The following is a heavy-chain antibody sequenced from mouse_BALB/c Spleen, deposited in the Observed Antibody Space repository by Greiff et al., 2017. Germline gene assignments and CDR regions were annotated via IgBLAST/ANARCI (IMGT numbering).Heavy chain of an antibody. V-gene: IGHV1-4*01. J-gene: IGHJ4*01. CDR2: INPSSGYT. CDR1: GYTFTSYT. D-gene: IGHD2-10*02. Sequence: QVQLQQSGAELARPGASVKMSCKASGYTFTSYTMHWVKQRPGQGLEWIGYINPSSGYTNYNQKFKDKATLTADKSSSTAYMQLSSLTSEDSAVYYCARGAYGSTGDYWGQGTSVTVSS. CDR3: ARGAYGSTGDY.